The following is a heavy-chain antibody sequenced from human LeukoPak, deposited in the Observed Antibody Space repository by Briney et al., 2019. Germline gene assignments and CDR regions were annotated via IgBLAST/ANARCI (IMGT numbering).Heavy chain of an antibody. J-gene: IGHJ1*01. CDR1: GFTFSSYA. D-gene: IGHD6-6*01. V-gene: IGHV3-23*01. CDR2: ITTSGTST. Sequence: QPGGSLRLSCATSGFTFSSYAMSWLRQAPGKGLEWVSAITTSGTSTFYVDSVKGRFTISRDNSENILYLQMNSLRVEDTAVYYCARPRHSSSQDFQDWGQGTLVVVSS. CDR3: ARPRHSSSQDFQD.